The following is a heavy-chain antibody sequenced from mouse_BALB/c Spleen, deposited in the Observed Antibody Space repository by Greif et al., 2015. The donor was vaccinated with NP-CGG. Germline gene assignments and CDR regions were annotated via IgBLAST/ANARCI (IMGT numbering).Heavy chain of an antibody. CDR2: ISNLASSI. CDR1: GFTFSDYG. CDR3: ARDYGSSYWYFDV. D-gene: IGHD1-1*01. Sequence: EVMLVESGGGLVQPGGSRNLSCAASGFTFSDYGMAWVRQAPGQGPEWVAFISNLASSISYAATVTGRFTISRENAKNTLYLEMSSLRSEDTAMDYCARDYGSSYWYFDVWGAGTTDTVSS. V-gene: IGHV5-15*02. J-gene: IGHJ1*01.